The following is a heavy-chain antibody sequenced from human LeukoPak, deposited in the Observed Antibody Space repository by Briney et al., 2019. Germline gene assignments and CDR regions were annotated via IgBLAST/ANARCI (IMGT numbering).Heavy chain of an antibody. Sequence: SETLSLTCTVSSGSVSGHYWSWIRQPPGKGLEWIGYIHYSGSTNSNPSLKSRVTLSIDTSKNQFSLELRSVAAADTAVFYCARTAMASIADYFDYWGQGMMITVSS. CDR3: ARTAMASIADYFDY. V-gene: IGHV4-59*02. J-gene: IGHJ4*02. CDR1: SGSVSGHY. CDR2: IHYSGST. D-gene: IGHD5-24*01.